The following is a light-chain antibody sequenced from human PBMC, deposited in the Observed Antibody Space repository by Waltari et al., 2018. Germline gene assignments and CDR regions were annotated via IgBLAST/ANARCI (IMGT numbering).Light chain of an antibody. Sequence: EIVLTQSPGTLSLSPGVRATLPCRASQSVGRSLTWYQQKPGQAPRLLIYGASSRATGIPDRFSGSGSGTDFSLTISRLEPEDFALYYCQHYVRLPVSFGQGTKVDIK. CDR3: QHYVRLPVS. CDR2: GAS. J-gene: IGKJ1*01. V-gene: IGKV3-20*01. CDR1: QSVGRS.